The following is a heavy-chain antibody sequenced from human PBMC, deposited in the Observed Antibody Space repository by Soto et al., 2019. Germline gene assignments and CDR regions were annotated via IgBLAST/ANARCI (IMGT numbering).Heavy chain of an antibody. CDR2: IYYSGST. J-gene: IGHJ6*02. CDR3: ARDLSGDLARSGKVSYGMDV. D-gene: IGHD3-10*01. V-gene: IGHV4-31*03. CDR1: GGSIGSGGYY. Sequence: SETLSLTCTVSGGSIGSGGYYWSWIRKHPGKGLEWIGYIYYSGSTYYNPSLKSRVTISVDTSKNQFSLKLSSVTAADTAVYYCARDLSGDLARSGKVSYGMDVWGQGTTVTVSS.